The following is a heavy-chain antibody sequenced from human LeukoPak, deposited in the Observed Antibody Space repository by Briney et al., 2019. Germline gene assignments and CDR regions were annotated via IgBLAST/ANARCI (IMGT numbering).Heavy chain of an antibody. CDR3: AKDRDSGSGYYTWGLFDA. J-gene: IGHJ5*02. Sequence: GGSLRLSCAASGFTFSSYAMHWVRQAPGKGLEWVAVISYDGSNKYYADSVKGRFTISRDNSKNMLYLQMNSLRAEDTAVYYCAKDRDSGSGYYTWGLFDAWGQGTLVTVSS. D-gene: IGHD3-10*01. CDR2: ISYDGSNK. CDR1: GFTFSSYA. V-gene: IGHV3-30-3*01.